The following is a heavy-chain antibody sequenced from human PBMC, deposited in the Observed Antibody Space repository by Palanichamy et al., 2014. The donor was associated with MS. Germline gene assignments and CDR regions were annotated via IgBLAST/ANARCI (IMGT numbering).Heavy chain of an antibody. CDR1: GFTFSSYW. J-gene: IGHJ4*02. Sequence: EVQLVESGGGLVQPGGSLRLSCATSGFTFSSYWMHWVRQAPGKGPVWVSRINIDESSTNYADSVKGRFTISRDHAKNTLYLQMNSLRAEDTAVYYCVREISRGTNDRYFDYWGQGTLVTVSS. CDR2: INIDESST. D-gene: IGHD1-1*01. V-gene: IGHV3-74*01. CDR3: VREISRGTNDRYFDY.